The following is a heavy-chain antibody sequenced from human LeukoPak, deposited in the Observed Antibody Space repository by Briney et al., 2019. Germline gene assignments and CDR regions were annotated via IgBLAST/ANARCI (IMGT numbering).Heavy chain of an antibody. CDR1: GFTFSGSA. V-gene: IGHV3-73*01. CDR2: IRSKASSYAT. D-gene: IGHD6-6*01. J-gene: IGHJ4*02. Sequence: GGSLKLSCAASGFTFSGSAMHWVRQAPGKGLEWVGRIRSKASSYATAYAASVKGRFTISRDDSRNTTYLQMNSLKTEDTAVYYCTGQEYSSSTGDYWGQGTLVTVSS. CDR3: TGQEYSSSTGDY.